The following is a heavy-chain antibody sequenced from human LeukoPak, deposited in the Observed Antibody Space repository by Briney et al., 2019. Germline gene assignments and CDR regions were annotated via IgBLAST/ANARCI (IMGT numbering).Heavy chain of an antibody. V-gene: IGHV3-30*18. CDR2: ISYDGGNQ. CDR3: AKEGPIAVAAYFDY. CDR1: GFTFSVYG. J-gene: IGHJ4*02. Sequence: GRSLRLSCAASGFTFSVYGMHWVRQAPGKGLEWVSFISYDGGNQYYADSVKGRFTISRDNSKNSLHLQMNSLRTDDTALYYCAKEGPIAVAAYFDYWGQGTLVTVSS. D-gene: IGHD6-19*01.